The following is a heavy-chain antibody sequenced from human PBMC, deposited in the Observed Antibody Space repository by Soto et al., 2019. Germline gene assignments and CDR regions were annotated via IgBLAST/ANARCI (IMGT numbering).Heavy chain of an antibody. CDR3: ARGYCISTSCPFDY. J-gene: IGHJ4*02. CDR1: GGTFSSYA. CDR2: IIPIFGTA. D-gene: IGHD2-2*01. Sequence: SVKVSCKASGGTFSSYAISWVRQAPGQGLEWMGGIIPIFGTANYAQKFQGRVTITADESTSTAYMELSSLRSEGTAVYYCARGYCISTSCPFDYWGQGTLVTVSS. V-gene: IGHV1-69*13.